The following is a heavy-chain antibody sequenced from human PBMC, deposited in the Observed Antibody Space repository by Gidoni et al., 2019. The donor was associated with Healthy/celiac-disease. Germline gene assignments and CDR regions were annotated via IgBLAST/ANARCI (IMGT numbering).Heavy chain of an antibody. Sequence: EVQLVESGGGLVKPGGSLRPSCAASGFTFSNAWMSWVRQAPGKGLEWVGRIKSKTDGGTTDYAAPVKGRFTISRDDSKNTLYLQMNSLKTEDTAVYYCTTVVYDFWSGYSDYWGQGTLVTVSS. CDR3: TTVVYDFWSGYSDY. D-gene: IGHD3-3*01. V-gene: IGHV3-15*01. CDR2: IKSKTDGGTT. CDR1: GFTFSNAW. J-gene: IGHJ4*02.